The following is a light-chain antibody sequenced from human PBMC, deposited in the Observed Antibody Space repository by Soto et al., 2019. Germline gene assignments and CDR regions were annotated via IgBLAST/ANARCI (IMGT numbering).Light chain of an antibody. CDR1: GGHSSYA. CDR2: LNSDGSH. V-gene: IGLV4-69*01. CDR3: QTWGTGIVV. J-gene: IGLJ2*01. Sequence: QHVLTQSPSAYASLGASVKLTCTLSGGHSSYAIAWHQQQPEKGPRFLMKLNSDGSHNKGDGIPDRFSGSSSGAERCLTISSLQSEDEADYYCQTWGTGIVVFGGGTKLTVL.